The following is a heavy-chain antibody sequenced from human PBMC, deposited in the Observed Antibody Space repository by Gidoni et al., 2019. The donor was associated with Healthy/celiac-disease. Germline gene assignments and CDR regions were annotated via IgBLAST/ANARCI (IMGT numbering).Heavy chain of an antibody. Sequence: QVQLVQSGAEVKKPGASVKVSCKASGYTFTSYGISWVRQAPGQGLEWMGWISAYNGNTNYAQKLQGRVTMTTDTSTSTAYMELRSLRSDDTAVYYCAKCGPGRPMVRRTGYYYYMDVWGKGTTVTVSS. D-gene: IGHD3-10*01. CDR1: GYTFTSYG. CDR3: AKCGPGRPMVRRTGYYYYMDV. J-gene: IGHJ6*03. V-gene: IGHV1-18*01. CDR2: ISAYNGNT.